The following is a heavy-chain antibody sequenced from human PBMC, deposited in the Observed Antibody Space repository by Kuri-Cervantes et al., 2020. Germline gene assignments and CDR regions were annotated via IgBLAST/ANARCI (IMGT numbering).Heavy chain of an antibody. CDR2: IYYSGST. V-gene: IGHV4-59*12. CDR3: AVKVGADNNWFDP. CDR1: GGSISSYY. J-gene: IGHJ5*02. Sequence: SETLSLTCTVSGGSISSYYWSWIRQPPGRGLEWIGYIYYSGSTNYNPSLKSRVTISVDTSKNQFSLKLSSVTAADTAVYYCAVKVGADNNWFDPWGQGTLVTDSS. D-gene: IGHD1-26*01.